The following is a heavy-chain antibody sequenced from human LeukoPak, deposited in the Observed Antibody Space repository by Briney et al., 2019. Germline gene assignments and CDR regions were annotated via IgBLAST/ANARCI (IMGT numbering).Heavy chain of an antibody. CDR3: ARSPDGMDV. Sequence: PGGSLRLSCVASGFPFSSYWMTWVRQAPGKGLEWVANIKQDGSKKSYVDSVKGRFTISRDNAKNSLYLQMNSLRAEDTAVYYCARSPDGMDVWGQGTTVTVSS. V-gene: IGHV3-7*01. J-gene: IGHJ6*02. CDR1: GFPFSSYW. CDR2: IKQDGSKK.